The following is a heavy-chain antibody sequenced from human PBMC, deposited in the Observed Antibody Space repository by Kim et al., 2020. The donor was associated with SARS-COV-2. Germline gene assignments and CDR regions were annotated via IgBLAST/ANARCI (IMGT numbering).Heavy chain of an antibody. CDR3: ARGPLVGGYETHFDY. Sequence: PSLKSRGTISLDTSKNQFSLKLSSVTAADTAVYYCARGPLVGGYETHFDYWGQGTLVTVSS. J-gene: IGHJ4*02. V-gene: IGHV4-39*01. D-gene: IGHD5-12*01.